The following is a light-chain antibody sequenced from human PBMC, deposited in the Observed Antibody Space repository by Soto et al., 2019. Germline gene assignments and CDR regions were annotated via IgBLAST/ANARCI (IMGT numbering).Light chain of an antibody. V-gene: IGLV2-14*03. CDR2: DVR. CDR1: SSDVGGYNF. Sequence: QSALTQPASVSGSPGQSITISCTGTSSDVGGYNFVSWYQQHPGKAPKFIIYDVRNRPSGVSNRFSGSRSGNTASLTISGLQAEDEADYYCSSDTSSSTLIFGGGTKLTVL. J-gene: IGLJ2*01. CDR3: SSDTSSSTLI.